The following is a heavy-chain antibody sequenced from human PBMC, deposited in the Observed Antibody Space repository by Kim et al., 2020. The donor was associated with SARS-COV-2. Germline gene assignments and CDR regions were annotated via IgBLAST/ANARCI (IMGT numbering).Heavy chain of an antibody. CDR1: GFTFSDYY. CDR2: ISSSGSTI. D-gene: IGHD6-13*01. CDR3: ARVRGAAGPFYYYYYGMDV. V-gene: IGHV3-11*01. J-gene: IGHJ6*02. Sequence: GGSLRISCAASGFTFSDYYMSWIRQAPGKGLEWVSYISSSGSTIYYADSVKGRFTISRDNAKNSLYLQMNSLRAEDTAVYYCARVRGAAGPFYYYYYGMDVWGQGTTVTVSS.